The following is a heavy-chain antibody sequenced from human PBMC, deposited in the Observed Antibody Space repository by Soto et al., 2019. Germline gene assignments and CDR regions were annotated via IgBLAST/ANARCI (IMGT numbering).Heavy chain of an antibody. CDR2: ISGSGGST. CDR3: LVLYCSSTSCYGRYYFDY. Sequence: SLRLSCAASGFTFRSYAMSWVRQAPGKGLEWVSAISGSGGSTYYADSVKGRFTISRDNSKNTLYLQMNSLRAEDTAVYYCLVLYCSSTSCYGRYYFDYWGQGTLVTVSS. D-gene: IGHD2-2*01. J-gene: IGHJ4*02. CDR1: GFTFRSYA. V-gene: IGHV3-23*01.